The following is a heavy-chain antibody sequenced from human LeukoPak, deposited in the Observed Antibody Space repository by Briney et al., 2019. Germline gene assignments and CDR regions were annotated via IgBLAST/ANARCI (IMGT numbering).Heavy chain of an antibody. CDR1: GFTFSSYA. Sequence: GGSLRLSCAASGFTFSSYAMSWVRQAPGKGLEWVSAISGSGGSTYYADSVKGRFTISRDNSKNTLYLQMNSLRAEDTAVYYCAKSQGYVDTAMVNLGYWGQGTLVTVSS. CDR2: ISGSGGST. CDR3: AKSQGYVDTAMVNLGY. V-gene: IGHV3-23*01. J-gene: IGHJ4*02. D-gene: IGHD5-18*01.